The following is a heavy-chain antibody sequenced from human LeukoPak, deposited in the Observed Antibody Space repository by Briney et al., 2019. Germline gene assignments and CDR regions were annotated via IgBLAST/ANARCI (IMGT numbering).Heavy chain of an antibody. J-gene: IGHJ4*02. CDR3: ARGKYTSFDN. D-gene: IGHD2-2*01. CDR2: TYYRSKWSF. Sequence: SQTLSLTCAISGDSLFTNSVAWTWIRQSPSRGLEWLGRTYYRSKWSFDYALSVKSRITISADTSKNHFSLQLSSVTPDDTALYYCARGKYTSFDNWGQGTLVTVSS. V-gene: IGHV6-1*01. CDR1: GDSLFTNSVA.